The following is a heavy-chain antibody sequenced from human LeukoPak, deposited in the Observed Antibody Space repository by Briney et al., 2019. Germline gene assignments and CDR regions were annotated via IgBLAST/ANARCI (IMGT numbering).Heavy chain of an antibody. Sequence: PGGSLRLSCTASGFTFGDYAMSWFRQAPGKGLEWVGFIRSKAYGGTTEYAASVKGRFTISRDDSKSIAYLQMNSLKTEDTAVYYCTRGDSSSWSSEIDYWGQGTLVTVSS. D-gene: IGHD6-13*01. CDR2: IRSKAYGGTT. CDR3: TRGDSSSWSSEIDY. CDR1: GFTFGDYA. J-gene: IGHJ4*02. V-gene: IGHV3-49*03.